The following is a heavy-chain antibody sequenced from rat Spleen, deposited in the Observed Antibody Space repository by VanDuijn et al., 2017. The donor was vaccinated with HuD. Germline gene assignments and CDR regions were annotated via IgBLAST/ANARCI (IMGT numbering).Heavy chain of an antibody. CDR3: TRDINYGSYDYFDY. CDR1: GFTFSSFP. J-gene: IGHJ2*01. V-gene: IGHV5-46*01. Sequence: EVQLVESGGGLVQPGRSMKLSCAASGFTFSSFPMAWVRQAPTKGLEWVATISTSGGSTYYRDSVKGRFTISRDNAKSTLYLQMNSLRSEDTATYYCTRDINYGSYDYFDYWGQGVMVTVSS. CDR2: ISTSGGST. D-gene: IGHD1-3*01.